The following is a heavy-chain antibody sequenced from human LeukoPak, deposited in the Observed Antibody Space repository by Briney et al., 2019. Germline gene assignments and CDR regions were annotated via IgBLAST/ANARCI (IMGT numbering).Heavy chain of an antibody. J-gene: IGHJ6*03. V-gene: IGHV1-8*01. CDR1: GYTFTNFD. D-gene: IGHD6-19*01. CDR2: INPNSGNT. Sequence: ASVRVSCKASGYTFTNFDINWVRQAPGQGLEWMGWINPNSGNTGYAQKFQGRVTKIMNTSITTAYMELSSLISEDTAVYYCARGPQWRGDSYYIDVWGRGTTVTVSS. CDR3: ARGPQWRGDSYYIDV.